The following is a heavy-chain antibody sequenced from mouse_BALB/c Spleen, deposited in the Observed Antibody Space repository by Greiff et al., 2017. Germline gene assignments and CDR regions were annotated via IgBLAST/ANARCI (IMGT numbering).Heavy chain of an antibody. Sequence: VKLMESGPGLVAPSQSLSITCTVSGFSLTSYGVHWVRQPPGKGLEWLGVIWAGGSTNYNSALMSRLSISKDNSKSQVFLKMNSLQTDDTAMYYCARDGGYYGAMDYWVKEPQSPSPQ. D-gene: IGHD1-1*01. CDR2: IWAGGST. J-gene: IGHJ4*01. CDR3: ARDGGYYGAMDY. CDR1: GFSLTSYG. V-gene: IGHV2-9*02.